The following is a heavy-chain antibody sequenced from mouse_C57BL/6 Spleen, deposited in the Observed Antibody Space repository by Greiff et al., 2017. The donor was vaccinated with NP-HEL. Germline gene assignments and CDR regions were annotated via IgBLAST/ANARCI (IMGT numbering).Heavy chain of an antibody. CDR1: GYTFTSYW. J-gene: IGHJ4*01. D-gene: IGHD1-1*01. CDR3: ARIYGSSYALAMDY. CDR2: IYPGSGST. Sequence: QVQLQQPGAELVKPGASVKMSCKASGYTFTSYWITWVKQRPGQGLEWIGDIYPGSGSTNYNEKFKSKATLTVDTSSSTAYMQLSSLTSEDSAVYYCARIYGSSYALAMDYWGQGTSVTVSS. V-gene: IGHV1-55*01.